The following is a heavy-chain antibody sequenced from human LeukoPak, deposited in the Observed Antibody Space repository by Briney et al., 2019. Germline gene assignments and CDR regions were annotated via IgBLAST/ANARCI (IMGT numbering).Heavy chain of an antibody. Sequence: SETLSLTCTISGYSISSGYYWGWIRQPPGKGLEWIGSIYHSGSTYYNPTLKSRVTISLDTSENQFSLKLTSVTAADTAVYYCARDLYSSGWGYFDYWGQGTLVTVSS. CDR2: IYHSGST. D-gene: IGHD6-19*01. CDR1: GYSISSGYY. J-gene: IGHJ4*02. CDR3: ARDLYSSGWGYFDY. V-gene: IGHV4-38-2*02.